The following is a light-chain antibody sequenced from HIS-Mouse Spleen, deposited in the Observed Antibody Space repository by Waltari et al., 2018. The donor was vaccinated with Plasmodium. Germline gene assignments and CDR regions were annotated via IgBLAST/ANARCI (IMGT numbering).Light chain of an antibody. V-gene: IGLV3-10*01. CDR3: YSTDSSGNHRV. CDR2: EDS. J-gene: IGLJ3*02. Sequence: SSELTQPPSVSVSPGQTARITRSGDALPKTYAYWYQQKSGQAPVLVIYEDSKRPSGIPERFSGSSSGTMATLTISGAQVEDEADYYCYSTDSSGNHRVFGGGTKLTVL. CDR1: ALPKTY.